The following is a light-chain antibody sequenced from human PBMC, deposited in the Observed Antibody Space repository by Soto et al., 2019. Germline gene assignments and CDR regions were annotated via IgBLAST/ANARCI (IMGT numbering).Light chain of an antibody. J-gene: IGLJ1*01. CDR3: AAWDDSLNGYV. CDR1: SSNIGSNA. CDR2: SNN. Sequence: QSALTQPPSASGTPGQRVTISCSGSSSNIGSNAVNWYQQLPGTAPKLLIYSNNQRPSGVPDRFSDSKSGTSASLAISGLQSEDEADYYCAAWDDSLNGYVFGTWTKVTVL. V-gene: IGLV1-44*01.